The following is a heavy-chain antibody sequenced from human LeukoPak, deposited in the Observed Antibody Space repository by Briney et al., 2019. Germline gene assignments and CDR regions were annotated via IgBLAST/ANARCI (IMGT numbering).Heavy chain of an antibody. CDR3: ARDLFSGSYYGS. CDR2: ISSSSSTI. J-gene: IGHJ4*02. D-gene: IGHD1-26*01. Sequence: GGSLRLSCAASGFTFSSYSMNWVRQAPGKGLEWVSYISSSSSTIYYADSVKGRFTISGDNAKNSLYLQMNSLRAEDTAVYYCARDLFSGSYYGSWGQGTLVTVSS. V-gene: IGHV3-48*01. CDR1: GFTFSSYS.